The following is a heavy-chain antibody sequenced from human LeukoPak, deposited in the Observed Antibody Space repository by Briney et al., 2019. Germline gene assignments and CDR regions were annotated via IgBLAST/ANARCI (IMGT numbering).Heavy chain of an antibody. CDR1: GFTFSNYD. D-gene: IGHD1-26*01. V-gene: IGHV3-23*01. J-gene: IGHJ4*02. CDR3: AKDQSSGTYVDN. Sequence: GGSLRLSCAASGFTFSNYDISWVRQAPGKGLKWVSAISSSGGSTYYADTVKGRFTLSRDNSKNMVYLQMSSLRGEDTALYYCAKDQSSGTYVDNWGQGTLVTVSS. CDR2: ISSSGGST.